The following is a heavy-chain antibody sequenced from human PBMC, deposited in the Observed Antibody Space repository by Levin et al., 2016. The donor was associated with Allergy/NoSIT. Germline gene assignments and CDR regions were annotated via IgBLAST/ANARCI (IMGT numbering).Heavy chain of an antibody. D-gene: IGHD1-26*01. CDR2: ISYDGSNK. V-gene: IGHV3-30-3*01. J-gene: IGHJ4*02. Sequence: GGSLRLSCAASGFTFSSYAMHWVRQAPGKGLEWVAVISYDGSNKYYADSVKGRFTISRDNSKNTLYLQMNSLRAEDTAVYYCARDRANSGSYHFDYWGQGTLVTVSS. CDR3: ARDRANSGSYHFDY. CDR1: GFTFSSYA.